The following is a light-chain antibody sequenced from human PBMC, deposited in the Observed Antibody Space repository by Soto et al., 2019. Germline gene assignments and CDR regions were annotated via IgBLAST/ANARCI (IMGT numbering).Light chain of an antibody. Sequence: QSVLTQPASVSGSPGQSITISCTGTSSDVGSYNLVSWYQQHPGKAPKLMIYEVSKRPSGVSNRFFGSKSGNTASLTISGLQAEDEADYYCCSYAGSSTYVFGTGTKVT. CDR2: EVS. J-gene: IGLJ1*01. V-gene: IGLV2-23*02. CDR1: SSDVGSYNL. CDR3: CSYAGSSTYV.